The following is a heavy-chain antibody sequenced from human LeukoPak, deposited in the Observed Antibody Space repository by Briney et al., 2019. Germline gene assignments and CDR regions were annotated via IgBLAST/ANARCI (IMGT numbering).Heavy chain of an antibody. Sequence: PGGSLRLSCAASGFTFSDYYMSWIRQAPGKGLEWVSYISSSGSTIYYADSVKGRFTISRDNAKNSLYLQMNSPRAEDTAVYYCARAQDVWGSYRYDDYWGQGTLVTVSS. V-gene: IGHV3-11*04. J-gene: IGHJ4*02. CDR2: ISSSGSTI. CDR1: GFTFSDYY. D-gene: IGHD3-16*02. CDR3: ARAQDVWGSYRYDDY.